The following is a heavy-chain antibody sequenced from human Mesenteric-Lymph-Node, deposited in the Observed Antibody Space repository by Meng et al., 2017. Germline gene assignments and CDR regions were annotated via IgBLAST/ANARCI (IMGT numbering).Heavy chain of an antibody. V-gene: IGHV3-33*01. CDR1: GFTFSSYG. Sequence: GESLKISCAASGFTFSSYGMHWVRQAPGKGLEWVAVIWYDGSNKYYADSVKGRFTISRDNSKNTLYLQMNSLRAEDTAVYYCARQSSGLGVPPDPFYSWGQGTLVTVSS. D-gene: IGHD3-16*01. J-gene: IGHJ4*02. CDR3: ARQSSGLGVPPDPFYS. CDR2: IWYDGSNK.